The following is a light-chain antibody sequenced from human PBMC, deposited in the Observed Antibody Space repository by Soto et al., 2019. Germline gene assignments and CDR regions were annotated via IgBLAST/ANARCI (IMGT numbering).Light chain of an antibody. V-gene: IGKV1-33*01. J-gene: IGKJ3*01. Sequence: DIQMTQSPPSLSASVGDRVTITCQASQDIGNSLNWFQHKPGKAPNLVIYDAYNLEIGVASRFSGSGSGTDFTFTITSLRPEDIATYYCQKSDHLPLFGPGTKVESK. CDR1: QDIGNS. CDR2: DAY. CDR3: QKSDHLPL.